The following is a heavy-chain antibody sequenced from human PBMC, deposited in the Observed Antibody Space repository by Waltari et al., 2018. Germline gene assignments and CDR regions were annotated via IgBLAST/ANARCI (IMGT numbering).Heavy chain of an antibody. V-gene: IGHV3-23*01. CDR1: GFTFSNHA. CDR2: ISYVARTI. Sequence: EVALLESGGGLVQPGGSLRLSCAASGFTFSNHAMSWVRQAPGKGLEWVSVISYVARTIHSADSVRDRFTISRDNSRNTLYLEMSSLRADDTAVYYCARDWRRSLEFFDWLLFALDFWGQGTLVAVSS. CDR3: ARDWRRSLEFFDWLLFALDF. J-gene: IGHJ4*02. D-gene: IGHD3-3*02.